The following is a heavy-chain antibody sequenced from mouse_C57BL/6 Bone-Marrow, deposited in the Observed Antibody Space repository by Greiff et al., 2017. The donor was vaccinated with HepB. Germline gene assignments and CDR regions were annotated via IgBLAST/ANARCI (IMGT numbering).Heavy chain of an antibody. J-gene: IGHJ4*01. CDR2: IDPSDSET. CDR1: GYTFTSYW. D-gene: IGHD1-1*01. CDR3: ARPITTVVDFSMDY. V-gene: IGHV1-52*01. Sequence: QVQLQQPGAELVRPGSSVKLSCKASGYTFTSYWMHWVKQRPIQGLEWIGNIDPSDSETHYNQKFKDKATLTVDKSSSTAYMQLSSLTSEDSAVYYCARPITTVVDFSMDYWGQGTSVTVSS.